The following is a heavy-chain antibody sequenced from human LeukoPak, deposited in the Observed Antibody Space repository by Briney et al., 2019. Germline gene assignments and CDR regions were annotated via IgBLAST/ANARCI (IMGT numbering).Heavy chain of an antibody. D-gene: IGHD3-9*01. CDR2: ISSNGGST. Sequence: GGSLRLSCAASGFTFSSYAMHWVRQAPGKGLEYVSAISSNGGSTYYANSVKGRFTISRDNSKNTLYLQMGSLRAEDMAVYYCARGAHGVTGYYPRGYYYYYMDVWGKGTTVTISS. V-gene: IGHV3-64*01. CDR3: ARGAHGVTGYYPRGYYYYYMDV. CDR1: GFTFSSYA. J-gene: IGHJ6*03.